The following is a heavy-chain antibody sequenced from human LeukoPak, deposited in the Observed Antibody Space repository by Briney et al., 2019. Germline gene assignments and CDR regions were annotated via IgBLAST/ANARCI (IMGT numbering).Heavy chain of an antibody. CDR2: IYYSGST. CDR3: ARVWRFLEWLSLDV. J-gene: IGHJ6*02. D-gene: IGHD3-3*01. Sequence: PSETLSLTCTVSGGSISSGGYYWSWIRQHPGKGLEWIGYIYYSGSTYYYPSLKSRVTISVDTSKNQFSLKLSSVTAADTAVYYCARVWRFLEWLSLDVWGQGTTVTVSS. V-gene: IGHV4-31*03. CDR1: GGSISSGGYY.